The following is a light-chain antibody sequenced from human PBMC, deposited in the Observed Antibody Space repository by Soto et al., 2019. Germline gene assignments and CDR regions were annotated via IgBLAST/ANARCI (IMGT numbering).Light chain of an antibody. J-gene: IGKJ4*01. CDR1: QSISSW. V-gene: IGKV1-5*03. CDR3: QQYNTYPLT. Sequence: DIQMTQSPSTLSASVGDRVTITCRASQSISSWLAWYQQKPGKAPKLLIYKASNLESGVPSRFSGSGSGTEFTLTISSLQPDDFATYFCQQYNTYPLTFGGGTKVDI. CDR2: KAS.